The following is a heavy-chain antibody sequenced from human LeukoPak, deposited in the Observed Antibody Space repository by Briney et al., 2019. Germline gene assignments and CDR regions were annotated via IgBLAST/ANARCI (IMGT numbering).Heavy chain of an antibody. J-gene: IGHJ4*02. V-gene: IGHV1-2*06. CDR1: GYTFTGYY. CDR3: AREASTYYDYVWGSYHEDFDY. D-gene: IGHD3-16*02. Sequence: ASVKVSCKASGYTFTGYYMHWVRQAPGQGLEWMGRINPNSGGTNYAQKFQGRVTMTRDTSISTAYMELSRLRSDDTAVCYCAREASTYYDYVWGSYHEDFDYWGQGTLVTVSS. CDR2: INPNSGGT.